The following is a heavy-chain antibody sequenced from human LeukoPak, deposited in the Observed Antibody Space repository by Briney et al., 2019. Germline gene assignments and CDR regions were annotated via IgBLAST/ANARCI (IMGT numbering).Heavy chain of an antibody. D-gene: IGHD5-12*01. Sequence: GGSLRLSCAASGFTFSSYWMSWVRLAPGKGVEWVSSISSSSSYIYYADSLKGRFTISRDNARKSLYLQMNSLRADDTAVYYCARATRGGYDGYFDYWGQGTLVTVSS. CDR2: ISSSSSYI. J-gene: IGHJ4*02. V-gene: IGHV3-21*01. CDR3: ARATRGGYDGYFDY. CDR1: GFTFSSYW.